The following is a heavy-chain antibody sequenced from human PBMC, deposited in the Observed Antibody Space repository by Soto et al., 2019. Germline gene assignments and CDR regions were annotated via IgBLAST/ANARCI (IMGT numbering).Heavy chain of an antibody. D-gene: IGHD6-25*01. Sequence: QVQLQESGPGLVKPSQTLSLICTVSGGSINSGGYYWNGIRQHPGKGLEWIGYIFYSGSTYYNPFLWGRVTMWADRAENQFSLNLRSVTAADRAVYFCARGNRQSGYSSGWVFDYWGQGTLVNFSS. CDR3: ARGNRQSGYSSGWVFDY. V-gene: IGHV4-31*03. CDR1: GGSINSGGYY. CDR2: IFYSGST. J-gene: IGHJ4*02.